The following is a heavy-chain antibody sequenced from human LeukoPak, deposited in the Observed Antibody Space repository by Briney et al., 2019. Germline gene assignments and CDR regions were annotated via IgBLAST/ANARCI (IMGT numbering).Heavy chain of an antibody. D-gene: IGHD3-10*01. Sequence: PGGSLRLSCAASGFTFSIYEIIWVRHALGRGLEWGSYISRDSSTIFYADSVKGRFTISRDNAKSSLYLQMNSLRDEDTAVYYCARESVVRGLDYWGQGTLVTVSS. CDR1: GFTFSIYE. J-gene: IGHJ4*02. CDR3: ARESVVRGLDY. V-gene: IGHV3-48*02. CDR2: ISRDSSTI.